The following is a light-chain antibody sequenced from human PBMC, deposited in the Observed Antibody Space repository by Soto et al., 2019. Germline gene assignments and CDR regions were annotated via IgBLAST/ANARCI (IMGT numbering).Light chain of an antibody. V-gene: IGKV3-20*01. CDR3: QQYGSSPWT. CDR2: GAS. Sequence: EIVLAQSPATLSLSRGERATLSCRASQSVSRYLAWYQQKPGQAPRLLIYGASNRATGIPDRFSGSGSGTDFTLTISRLEPEDFAVYYCQQYGSSPWTFGQGTKVDIK. CDR1: QSVSRY. J-gene: IGKJ1*01.